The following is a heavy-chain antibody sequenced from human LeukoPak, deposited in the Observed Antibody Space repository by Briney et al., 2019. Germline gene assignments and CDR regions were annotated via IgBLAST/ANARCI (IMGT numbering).Heavy chain of an antibody. CDR2: IYSSGST. V-gene: IGHV4-4*07. CDR3: AREGKGGSGSYYTPDAFDI. D-gene: IGHD3-10*01. Sequence: SETLSLICTVSGGSINSFYWTWIRQPAGKGLEWIGRIYSSGSTNFNPSLKSRVTMSVDTSKNQFSLRLSSVTAADTAAYYCAREGKGGSGSYYTPDAFDIWGQGTMVTVSS. J-gene: IGHJ3*02. CDR1: GGSINSFY.